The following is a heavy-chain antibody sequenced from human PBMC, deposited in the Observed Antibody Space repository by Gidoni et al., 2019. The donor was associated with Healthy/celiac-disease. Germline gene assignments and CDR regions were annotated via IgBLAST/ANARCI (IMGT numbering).Heavy chain of an antibody. CDR3: ARDRRRSSSWYYYYGMDV. V-gene: IGHV3-66*02. J-gene: IGHJ6*02. CDR2: IYSGGST. CDR1: GSTVSSHY. D-gene: IGHD6-13*01. Sequence: EVQLVESGGGLVQPGGSLRLACAASGSTVSSHYMSWVRQAPGKGLEWVSVIYSGGSTYYADSVKGRFTISRDNSKNTLYLQMNSLRAEDTAVYYCARDRRRSSSWYYYYGMDVWGQGTTVTVSS.